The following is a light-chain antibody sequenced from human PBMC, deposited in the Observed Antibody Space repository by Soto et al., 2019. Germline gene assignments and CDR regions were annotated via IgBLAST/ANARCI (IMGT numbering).Light chain of an antibody. V-gene: IGKV1-9*01. CDR2: GAS. J-gene: IGKJ4*01. CDR1: QDISSY. Sequence: DIQLTQSPSFLSASVGDRVTITCRASQDISSYLVWYQQKPGKAPKLLIYGASTLQSGVPSRFSGSGSGTEFTLTISSLQPEDFATYSCQQLTSYPLTFGGGTKVEIK. CDR3: QQLTSYPLT.